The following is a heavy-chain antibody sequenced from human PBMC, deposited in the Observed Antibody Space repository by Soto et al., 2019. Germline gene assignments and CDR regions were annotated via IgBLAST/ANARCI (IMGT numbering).Heavy chain of an antibody. CDR2: IIPIFGTA. V-gene: IGHV1-69*13. Sequence: SVKVSCKASGCTFSSYAISCVRQAPGQGLEWMGGIIPIFGTANYAQKFQGRVTITADESTSTAYMELSSLRSEDTAVYYCAREGGSSRNNWFDPWGQGTLVTVSS. J-gene: IGHJ5*02. CDR1: GCTFSSYA. CDR3: AREGGSSRNNWFDP. D-gene: IGHD6-13*01.